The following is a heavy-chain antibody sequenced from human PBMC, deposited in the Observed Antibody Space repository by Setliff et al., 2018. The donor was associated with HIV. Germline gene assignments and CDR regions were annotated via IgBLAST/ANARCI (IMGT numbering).Heavy chain of an antibody. CDR3: AREIGDYYVAYYYGMDV. CDR2: ISAYNGNT. D-gene: IGHD3-10*02. CDR1: GYTLRELS. V-gene: IGHV1-18*01. Sequence: GASVKVSCKVSGYTLRELSIHGVRQAPGQGLEWMGWISAYNGNTNYAQKLQGRVTMTTDTSTSTAYMELRSLRSDDTAVYYCAREIGDYYVAYYYGMDVWGQGTTVTVSS. J-gene: IGHJ6*02.